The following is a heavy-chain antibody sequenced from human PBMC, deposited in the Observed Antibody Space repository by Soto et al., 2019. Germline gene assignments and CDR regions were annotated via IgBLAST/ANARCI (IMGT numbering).Heavy chain of an antibody. CDR1: GGTFSSYA. V-gene: IGHV1-69*06. Sequence: QVQLVQSGAEVKKPGSSVKVSCKASGGTFSSYAISWVRQAPGQGLEWMGGIIRIFGTANYAQKVQGRVTITADKSTSTAYMELNSLRSEDTDVYYCARGASDYGGNSVDFDYWGQGTLVTVSS. J-gene: IGHJ4*02. CDR2: IIRIFGTA. D-gene: IGHD4-17*01. CDR3: ARGASDYGGNSVDFDY.